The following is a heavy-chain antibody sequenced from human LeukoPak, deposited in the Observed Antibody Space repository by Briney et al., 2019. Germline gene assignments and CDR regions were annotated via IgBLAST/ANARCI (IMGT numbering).Heavy chain of an antibody. D-gene: IGHD6-6*01. J-gene: IGHJ4*02. CDR2: IRGKGNTYAT. Sequence: PGGSLRLSCAASGFTFSGSTVHWVRQASGKGLEWVGRIRGKGNTYATAYAAAVQGRSTVSRDDSKNTAYLQMNSLKTEDTAVYYCTSLYCSSSDCFDDWGQGTLVTVSS. CDR1: GFTFSGST. V-gene: IGHV3-73*01. CDR3: TSLYCSSSDCFDD.